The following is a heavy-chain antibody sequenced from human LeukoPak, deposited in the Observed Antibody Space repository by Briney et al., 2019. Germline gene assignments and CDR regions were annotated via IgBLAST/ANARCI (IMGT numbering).Heavy chain of an antibody. CDR3: VRRGPNSSGPDY. D-gene: IGHD3-22*01. J-gene: IGHJ4*02. Sequence: SVQGRFAVSRDNARNSLYLQMNSLRAEDTAVFYCVRRGPNSSGPDYWGQGTLVTVSS. V-gene: IGHV3-21*01.